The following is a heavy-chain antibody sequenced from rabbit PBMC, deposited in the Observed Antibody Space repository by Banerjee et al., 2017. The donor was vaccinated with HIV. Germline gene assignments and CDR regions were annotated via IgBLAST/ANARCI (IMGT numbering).Heavy chain of an antibody. CDR1: GFSFSNRYV. J-gene: IGHJ4*01. V-gene: IGHV1S45*01. CDR3: ARDVACVICWNLNL. CDR2: INTSSGNT. D-gene: IGHD1-1*01. Sequence: QEQLEESGGGLVKPEGSLTLTCNASGFSFSNRYVMCWVRQAPGKGLEWIGCINTSSGNTVYASWAKGRCTISKTPSTTVTLQMTSLTAADTATYFCARDVACVICWNLNLWGPGTLVTVS.